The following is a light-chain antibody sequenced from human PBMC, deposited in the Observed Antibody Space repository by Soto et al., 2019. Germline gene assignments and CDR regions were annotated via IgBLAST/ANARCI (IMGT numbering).Light chain of an antibody. CDR3: AAWDDSLDGVL. V-gene: IGLV1-44*01. Sequence: QPVLTQPPSASGTPGQGVTISCSGSSANIGSNTVNWYQQLPGTAPKLLIYSNNQRPSGVPDRFSGSKSGTSASLAISGLQSDDEADYYCAAWDDSLDGVLFGGGTKLTVL. CDR2: SNN. CDR1: SANIGSNT. J-gene: IGLJ2*01.